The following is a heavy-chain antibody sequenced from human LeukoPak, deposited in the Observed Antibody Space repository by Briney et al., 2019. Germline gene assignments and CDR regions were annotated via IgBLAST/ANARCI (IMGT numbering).Heavy chain of an antibody. CDR1: GFTFSHYG. CDR2: IWSDGTNQ. J-gene: IGHJ4*02. Sequence: GRSLRLSCAAAGFTFSHYGMHWVRQAPGKGLEWVAVIWSDGTNQYYGDSVKGRFTISRDDSGKTVYLQMNSLRREDTGVYYCAKDAQRGFDYSNSLEYWGQGTPVTVS. V-gene: IGHV3-33*06. CDR3: AKDAQRGFDYSNSLEY. D-gene: IGHD4-11*01.